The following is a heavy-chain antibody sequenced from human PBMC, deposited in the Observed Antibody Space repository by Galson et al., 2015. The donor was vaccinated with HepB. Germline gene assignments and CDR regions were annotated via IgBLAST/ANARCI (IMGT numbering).Heavy chain of an antibody. CDR3: ARDRLGRYCSSTSCHYYMDV. V-gene: IGHV1-2*06. CDR1: GYTFTGYY. CDR2: INPNSGGT. D-gene: IGHD2-2*01. J-gene: IGHJ6*03. Sequence: SVKVSCKASGYTFTGYYMHWVRQAPGQGLEWMGRINPNSGGTNYAQKFQGRVTMTRDTSISTAYMELSRLRSDDTAVYYCARDRLGRYCSSTSCHYYMDVWGKGTTVTVSS.